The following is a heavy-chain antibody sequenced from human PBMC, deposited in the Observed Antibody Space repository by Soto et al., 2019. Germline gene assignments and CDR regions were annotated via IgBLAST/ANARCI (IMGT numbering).Heavy chain of an antibody. Sequence: QVQLVQSGAEVKKPGASLKVSCKASGYMLTDFYLHWVRQAPGQGLEWMGWINPDSGGTNYAQKFQGRVTMTRDTPINTAYWELSTVTFDNTAVYYCSRKAATFYFDSWGQGTLVTVST. CDR2: INPDSGGT. CDR3: SRKAATFYFDS. D-gene: IGHD3-3*02. V-gene: IGHV1-2*02. CDR1: GYMLTDFY. J-gene: IGHJ4*02.